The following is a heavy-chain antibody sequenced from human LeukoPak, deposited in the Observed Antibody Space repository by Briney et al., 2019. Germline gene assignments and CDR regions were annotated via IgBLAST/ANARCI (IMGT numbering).Heavy chain of an antibody. CDR1: GYTFTSYY. CDR2: IIPIFGTA. V-gene: IGHV1-69*13. J-gene: IGHJ4*02. Sequence: WASVKVSCKASGYTFTSYYMHWVRQAPGQGLEWMGGIIPIFGTANYAQKFQGRVTITADESTSTAYMELSSLRSEDTAVYYCAAYYYDSSGPPRYWGQGTLVTVSS. D-gene: IGHD3-22*01. CDR3: AAYYYDSSGPPRY.